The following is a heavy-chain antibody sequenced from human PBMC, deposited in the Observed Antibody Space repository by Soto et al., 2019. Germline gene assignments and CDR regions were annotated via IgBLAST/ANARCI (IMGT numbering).Heavy chain of an antibody. CDR2: ISSSSSTI. J-gene: IGHJ6*02. CDR1: GFTFSSYS. V-gene: IGHV3-48*02. CDR3: ASYDFWSGVYGMDV. D-gene: IGHD3-3*01. Sequence: GGSLRLSCAASGFTFSSYSMNWVRQAPGKGLEWVSYISSSSSTIYYADSVKGRFTISRDNAKNSLYLQMNSLRDEDTAVYYCASYDFWSGVYGMDVWGQGTTVTAP.